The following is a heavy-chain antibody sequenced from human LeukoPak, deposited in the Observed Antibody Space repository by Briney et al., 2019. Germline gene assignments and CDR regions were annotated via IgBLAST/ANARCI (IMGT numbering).Heavy chain of an antibody. CDR3: ASHYCGGDCYSLRSFDY. J-gene: IGHJ4*02. Sequence: GGSLRLSCAASGFTFSSYGMHWVRQAPGKGLEWVAFIRYDGSNKYYADSVKGRFTISRDNSKNTLYLQMNSLRAEDTAVYYCASHYCGGDCYSLRSFDYWGQGTLVTVSS. D-gene: IGHD2-21*02. V-gene: IGHV3-30*02. CDR2: IRYDGSNK. CDR1: GFTFSSYG.